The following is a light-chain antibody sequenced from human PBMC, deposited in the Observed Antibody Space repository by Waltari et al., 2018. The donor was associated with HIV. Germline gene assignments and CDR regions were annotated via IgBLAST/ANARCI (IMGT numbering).Light chain of an antibody. CDR3: QQYNNWPPPFT. J-gene: IGKJ3*01. Sequence: EIVLTQSPATLSVSPGERATLSCRASQSVSRRLAWYQHKPGQAPRLLIYGASNRVTGIPVRFSGSGSGTEFTLTISSLQSEDSAVYYCQQYNNWPPPFTFGPGTKVELK. CDR1: QSVSRR. V-gene: IGKV3D-15*01. CDR2: GAS.